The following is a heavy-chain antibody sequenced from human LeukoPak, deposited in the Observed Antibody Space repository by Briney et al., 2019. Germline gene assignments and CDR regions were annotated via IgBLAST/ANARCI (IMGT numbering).Heavy chain of an antibody. D-gene: IGHD2-15*01. CDR2: IYYSGST. CDR1: GGSISSYY. V-gene: IGHV4-59*01. J-gene: IGHJ6*03. Sequence: SETLSLTCTVSGGSISSYYWSWIRQPPGKGLEWIGYIYYSGSTNYNPSLKSRVTISVDTSKNQFSLKLSSVTAADTAVYYCARGLLNYYYMDVWGKGTTVTVSS. CDR3: ARGLLNYYYMDV.